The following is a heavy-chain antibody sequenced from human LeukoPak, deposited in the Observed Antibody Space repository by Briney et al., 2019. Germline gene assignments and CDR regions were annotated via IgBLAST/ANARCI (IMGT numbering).Heavy chain of an antibody. CDR3: ARERHSYNEYILDY. CDR2: IYYDGVTE. Sequence: PAGSLRLSCAASGCTFNNHAMHWVRQAPGKGLEWVGGIYYDGVTEYYGDSVKGRFSISRDKSKNTLSMQMNSLRAEDTAVYYCARERHSYNEYILDYWGQVTLVTVST. J-gene: IGHJ4*02. CDR1: GCTFNNHA. D-gene: IGHD1-1*01. V-gene: IGHV3-30*07.